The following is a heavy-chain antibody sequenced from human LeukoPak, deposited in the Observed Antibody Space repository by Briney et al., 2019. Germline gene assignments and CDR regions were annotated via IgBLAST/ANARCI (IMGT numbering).Heavy chain of an antibody. CDR3: AKTLSYSSGWVY. D-gene: IGHD6-19*01. CDR2: ISGSGGST. CDR1: GFSFSNYA. J-gene: IGHJ4*02. V-gene: IGHV3-23*01. Sequence: GGSLRLYCAASGFSFSNYAMTWVRQAPGKGLEWVTGISGSGGSTYYADSVKGRFIISRDNSKSTLYLQMNSLRAEDTAVYYCAKTLSYSSGWVYWGQGTLVTVSS.